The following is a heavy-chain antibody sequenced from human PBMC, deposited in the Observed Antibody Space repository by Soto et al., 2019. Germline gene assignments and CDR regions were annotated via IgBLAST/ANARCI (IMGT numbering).Heavy chain of an antibody. CDR1: GGSISSGGYY. Sequence: LSLTCTVSGGSISSGGYYWSWIRQHPGKGLEWIGYIYYSGSTYYNPSLKSRVTISVDTSKNQFSLKLSSVTAADTAVYYCARDLDFYSNWGWGGPYGLDVWGQGTTVTVSS. CDR2: IYYSGST. V-gene: IGHV4-31*03. J-gene: IGHJ6*02. D-gene: IGHD4-4*01. CDR3: ARDLDFYSNWGWGGPYGLDV.